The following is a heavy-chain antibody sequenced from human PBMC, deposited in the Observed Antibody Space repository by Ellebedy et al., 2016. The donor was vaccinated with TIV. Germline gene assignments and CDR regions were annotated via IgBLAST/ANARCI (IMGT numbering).Heavy chain of an antibody. D-gene: IGHD3-10*01. Sequence: PGGSLRLSCAASGFTFSSYWMHWVRQAPGKGLVWVSRINSDGSSTNYADSVKGRFTISRDNTKNTLYLQMNSLSADDTAVYYCAKFDYGDYWGQGTLVTVSS. CDR3: AKFDYGDY. CDR2: INSDGSST. CDR1: GFTFSSYW. J-gene: IGHJ4*02. V-gene: IGHV3-74*01.